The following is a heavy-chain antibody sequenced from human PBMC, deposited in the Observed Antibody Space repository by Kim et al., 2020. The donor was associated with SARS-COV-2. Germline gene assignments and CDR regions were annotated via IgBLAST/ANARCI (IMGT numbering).Heavy chain of an antibody. V-gene: IGHV1-2*02. D-gene: IGHD3-22*01. CDR3: ARGPLLRRESMVVVVTNDY. CDR2: INPNSGGT. Sequence: ASVKVSCKASGYTFTGYYMHWVRQAPGQGLEWMGWINPNSGGTNYAQKFQGRVTMTRDTSISTAYMELSRLRSDDTAVYYCARGPLLRRESMVVVVTNDYWGQGTLVTVSS. J-gene: IGHJ4*02. CDR1: GYTFTGYY.